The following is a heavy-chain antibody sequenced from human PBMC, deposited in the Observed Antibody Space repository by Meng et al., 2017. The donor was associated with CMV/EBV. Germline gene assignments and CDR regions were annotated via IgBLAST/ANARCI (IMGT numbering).Heavy chain of an antibody. D-gene: IGHD4-17*01. Sequence: GESLKISCAASGFTFSSYWMSWVRQAPGKGLEWVANIKQDGSEKYYVDSVKGRFTISRDNAKNSLYLQMNSLRAEDTAVYYCARDKVSYGDYGYYYGMDVWGQGTTVTVSS. CDR2: IKQDGSEK. CDR3: ARDKVSYGDYGYYYGMDV. J-gene: IGHJ6*02. CDR1: GFTFSSYW. V-gene: IGHV3-7*01.